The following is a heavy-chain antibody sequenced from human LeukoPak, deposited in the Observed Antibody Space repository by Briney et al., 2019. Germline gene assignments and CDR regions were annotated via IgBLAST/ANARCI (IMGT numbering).Heavy chain of an antibody. J-gene: IGHJ4*02. D-gene: IGHD2-2*02. V-gene: IGHV3-23*01. CDR1: GFTFSSYS. CDR3: AKLKDIVVVPAAIRFDY. CDR2: ISGSSGST. Sequence: GGSLRLSCAASGFTFSSYSMNWVRQAPGKGLEWVSAISGSSGSTYYADSVKGRFTISRDTSKNTLYLQMNSLRAEDTAVYYCAKLKDIVVVPAAIRFDYWGQGTLVTVSS.